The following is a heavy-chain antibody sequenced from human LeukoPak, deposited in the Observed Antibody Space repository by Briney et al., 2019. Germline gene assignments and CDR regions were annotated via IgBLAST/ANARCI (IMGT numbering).Heavy chain of an antibody. D-gene: IGHD6-13*01. V-gene: IGHV4-59*01. CDR3: ARGRAAAGTTPLDY. Sequence: SETLSLTCTVSGGSISSYYWSWIRQPPGKGLEWIGYIYYSGDTNYKPSLKSRVTISVDTSKNQFSLKLSSVTAADTAVYYCARGRAAAGTTPLDYWGQGTLVTVSS. CDR2: IYYSGDT. CDR1: GGSISSYY. J-gene: IGHJ4*02.